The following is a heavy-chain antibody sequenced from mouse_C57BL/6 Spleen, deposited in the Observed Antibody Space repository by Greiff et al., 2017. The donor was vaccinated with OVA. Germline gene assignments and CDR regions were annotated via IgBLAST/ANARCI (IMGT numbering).Heavy chain of an antibody. D-gene: IGHD1-1*01. J-gene: IGHJ3*01. Sequence: VQLQQSGAELVKPGASVKMSCKASGYTFTSYWITWVKQRPGQGLEWIGEIYPGSGSTNYNEKFKSKATLTVDTSSSTAYMQLSSLTSEDSAVYYCAGDYYGSSYDWFAYWGQGTLVTVSA. CDR1: GYTFTSYW. CDR2: IYPGSGST. CDR3: AGDYYGSSYDWFAY. V-gene: IGHV1-55*01.